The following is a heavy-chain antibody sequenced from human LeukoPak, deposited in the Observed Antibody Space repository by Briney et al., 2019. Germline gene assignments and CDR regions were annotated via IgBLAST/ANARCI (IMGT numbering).Heavy chain of an antibody. CDR3: ARGHSSGNPDPFDY. J-gene: IGHJ4*02. Sequence: GGSLRLSCAASGFTFSSYAMSWVRQAPGKGLEWVSVIYSGGAIHYADSVKGRFTISRDNSKNTLYLQMNSLRAEDTAMYFCARGHSSGNPDPFDYWGQGTLVIVSS. CDR1: GFTFSSYA. CDR2: IYSGGAI. D-gene: IGHD6-19*01. V-gene: IGHV3-53*01.